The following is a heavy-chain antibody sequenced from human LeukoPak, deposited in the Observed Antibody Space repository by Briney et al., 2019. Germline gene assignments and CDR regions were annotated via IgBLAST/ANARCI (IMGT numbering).Heavy chain of an antibody. CDR3: ARATYFDWLSPNDYYFDY. J-gene: IGHJ4*02. V-gene: IGHV3-21*01. CDR1: GFTFSSYS. D-gene: IGHD3-9*01. Sequence: GGSLRLSCAASGFTFSSYSMNWVRQAPGKGLEWVSSISSSSSYIYYADSVKGRFTISRDNAKNSLYLQMNSLRAEDTAVYYCARATYFDWLSPNDYYFDYWGQGTLVTVSS. CDR2: ISSSSSYI.